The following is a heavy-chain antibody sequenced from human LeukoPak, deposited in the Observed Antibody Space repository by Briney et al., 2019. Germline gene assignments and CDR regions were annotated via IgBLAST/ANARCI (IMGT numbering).Heavy chain of an antibody. CDR1: GFTFSSYG. Sequence: GGSLRLSCAASGFTFSSYGMHWVRQAPGKGLEWVAVISYDGSNKYYADSVKGRFTISRDNSKNTLYLQMNSLRAEDTAVYYCASWKVVVSNGGSDIWGQGTMVTVSS. J-gene: IGHJ3*02. V-gene: IGHV3-30*03. D-gene: IGHD3-22*01. CDR2: ISYDGSNK. CDR3: ASWKVVVSNGGSDI.